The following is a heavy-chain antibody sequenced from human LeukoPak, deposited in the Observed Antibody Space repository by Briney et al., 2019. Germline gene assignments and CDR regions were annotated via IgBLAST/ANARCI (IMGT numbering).Heavy chain of an antibody. V-gene: IGHV4-34*01. CDR2: INHGGRT. J-gene: IGHJ5*02. D-gene: IGHD2-2*02. CDR1: GGSFSGYY. CDR3: ARGLELGYCSGASCYIWFDP. Sequence: SETLSLTCGVSGGSFSGYYWSWIRQPPGKGLEWIGEINHGGRTNYSPSLKSRVTISVDTSRNQFSLNLSSVTAADTAVYYCARGLELGYCSGASCYIWFDPWGQGTLVTVSS.